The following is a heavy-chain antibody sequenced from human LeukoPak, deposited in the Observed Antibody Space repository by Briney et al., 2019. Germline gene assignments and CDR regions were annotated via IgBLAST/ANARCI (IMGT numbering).Heavy chain of an antibody. V-gene: IGHV1-24*01. CDR2: FHPEDGET. CDR1: GYTLTELS. D-gene: IGHD3-22*01. Sequence: ASVKVSCKVSGYTLTELSMHWVRQAPGKGLEWMGGFHPEDGETIYAQKFQGRVTMTEDTSTDTAYMELSSLRSEDMAVYYCATAAIGPPGRGYYDSSGYNDAFDIWGQGTMVTVSS. J-gene: IGHJ3*02. CDR3: ATAAIGPPGRGYYDSSGYNDAFDI.